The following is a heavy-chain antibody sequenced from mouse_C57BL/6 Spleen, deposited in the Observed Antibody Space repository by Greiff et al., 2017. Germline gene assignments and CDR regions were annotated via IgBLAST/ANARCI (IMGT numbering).Heavy chain of an antibody. CDR1: GYSITSGYY. D-gene: IGHD2-4*01. CDR3: ARDEGYDYDPWFAY. V-gene: IGHV3-6*01. CDR2: ISYDGSN. J-gene: IGHJ3*01. Sequence: EVKLQESGPGLVKPSQSLSLTCSVTGYSITSGYYWNWIRQFPGNKLEWMGYISYDGSNNYNPSLKNRISITRDTSKNQFFLKLNSVTTEDTATYYCARDEGYDYDPWFAYWGQGTLVTVSA.